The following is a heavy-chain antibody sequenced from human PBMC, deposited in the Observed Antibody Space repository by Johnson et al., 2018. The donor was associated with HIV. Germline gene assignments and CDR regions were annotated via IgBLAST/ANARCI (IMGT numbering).Heavy chain of an antibody. CDR2: IWYDGSNK. D-gene: IGHD6-13*01. CDR1: GFTFSYYG. Sequence: QVQLVESGGGVVQPGKSLRLSCAASGFTFSYYGMHWVRQAPGKGLEWVAVIWYDGSNKFYADSVKGRFTISRDNSKNTVYLYMTSLRSDDTTTYYCAKDWGAAAGSVAFDIWGQGTMITVSS. J-gene: IGHJ3*02. CDR3: AKDWGAAAGSVAFDI. V-gene: IGHV3-33*06.